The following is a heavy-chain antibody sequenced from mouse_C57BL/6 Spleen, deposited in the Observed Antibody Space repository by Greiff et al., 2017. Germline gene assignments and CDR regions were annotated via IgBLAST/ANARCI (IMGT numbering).Heavy chain of an antibody. CDR3: ARGYDGYYGGFAY. V-gene: IGHV1-63*01. CDR1: GYTFTNYW. Sequence: VHLVESGAELVRPGTSVKMSCKASGYTFTNYWIGWAKQRPGHGLAWIGDIYPGGGYTNYNEKFKGKATLTADKSSSTAYMQFSSLTSEDSAIYYCARGYDGYYGGFAYWGQGTLVTVSA. J-gene: IGHJ3*01. CDR2: IYPGGGYT. D-gene: IGHD2-3*01.